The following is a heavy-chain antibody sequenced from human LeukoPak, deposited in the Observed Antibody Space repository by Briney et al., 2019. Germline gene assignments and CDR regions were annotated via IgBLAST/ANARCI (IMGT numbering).Heavy chain of an antibody. Sequence: GESLKISCQGSGSRFTNYCIGWVRQLPGKGLEWIGIIYPGESDTSYNPLCQAQVPFSADTPISPRSLQWYGPEPSDTAVYHCPIAGDSSTSCDRCFDYWGQGTLVTVSS. CDR3: PIAGDSSTSCDRCFDY. V-gene: IGHV5-51*04. D-gene: IGHD2-2*02. CDR1: GSRFTNYC. CDR2: IYPGESDT. J-gene: IGHJ4*02.